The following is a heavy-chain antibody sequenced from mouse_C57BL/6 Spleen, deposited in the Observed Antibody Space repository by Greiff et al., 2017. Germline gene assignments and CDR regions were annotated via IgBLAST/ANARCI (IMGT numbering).Heavy chain of an antibody. CDR2: IYPGSGST. Sequence: QVQLQQPGAELVKPGASVKLSCKASGYTFTSYWITWVKQRPGQGLEWIGDIYPGSGSTNYNEKFKSKTTLTVDTSSSTAYMQLSSLTSEDSAVYCCARRGYEGDAMDYWGQGTSVTVSS. J-gene: IGHJ4*01. V-gene: IGHV1-55*01. CDR1: GYTFTSYW. CDR3: ARRGYEGDAMDY. D-gene: IGHD2-2*01.